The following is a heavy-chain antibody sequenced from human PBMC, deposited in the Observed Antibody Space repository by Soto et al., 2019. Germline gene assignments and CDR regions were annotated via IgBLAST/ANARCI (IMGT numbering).Heavy chain of an antibody. V-gene: IGHV4-30-4*01. CDR2: IYYSGST. J-gene: IGHJ6*02. D-gene: IGHD3-22*01. CDR3: ARDSYDSSDYYYYGMDV. CDR1: GGSISSGDYY. Sequence: SETLSLTCTVSGGSISSGDYYWSWIRQPPGKGLEWIGYIYYSGSTYYNPSLKSRVTISVDTSKNQFSLKLSSVTAADTAVYYCARDSYDSSDYYYYGMDVWGQGTTVTVSS.